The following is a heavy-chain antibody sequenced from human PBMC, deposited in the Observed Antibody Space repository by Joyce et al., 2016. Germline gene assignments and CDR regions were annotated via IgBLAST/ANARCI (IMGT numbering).Heavy chain of an antibody. J-gene: IGHJ5*02. CDR1: GDSISSNTYY. V-gene: IGHV4-39*01. CDR3: ATSLIPPYISVVRGAYDH. CDR2: IFSKGTT. Sequence: QVQLQQSGPGLVKPSETLSLTCIVSGDSISSNTYYWGWIRQPPGKGLEWIANIFSKGTTHYNPSLKSRVTMSVDTSKNHVSLRLTSVTVAETAVYYCATSLIPPYISVVRGAYDHWGPGTLVIVSS. D-gene: IGHD3-10*01.